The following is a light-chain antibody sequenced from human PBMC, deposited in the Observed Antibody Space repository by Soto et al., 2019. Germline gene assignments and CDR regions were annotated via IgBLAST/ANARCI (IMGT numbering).Light chain of an antibody. CDR2: ENN. CDR1: SSNIGNNY. J-gene: IGLJ1*01. CDR3: GTWDSSLSAYV. Sequence: KHPASVNTVAGQKVPITCTRSSSNIGNNYVSWYQQLPGTAPKLLIYENNKRPSGIPDRFSGSKSGTSATLGITGLQTGDEADYYCGTWDSSLSAYVFGTGTKVTVL. V-gene: IGLV1-51*02.